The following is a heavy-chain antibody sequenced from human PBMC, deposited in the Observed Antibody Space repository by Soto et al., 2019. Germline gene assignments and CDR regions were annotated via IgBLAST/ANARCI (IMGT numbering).Heavy chain of an antibody. J-gene: IGHJ4*02. D-gene: IGHD2-15*01. Sequence: QVQLQESGPGLVKPSQTLSLTCTVSGGSISSGGYYWSWIRQHPGKGLEWIGYIYYSGSTYYNPSLKSRVTISVDTSKNQFSLKLSSVTAADTAVYYCAREAYCSGGSCYPSFDYWGQGTLVTVSS. V-gene: IGHV4-31*03. CDR3: AREAYCSGGSCYPSFDY. CDR1: GGSISSGGYY. CDR2: IYYSGST.